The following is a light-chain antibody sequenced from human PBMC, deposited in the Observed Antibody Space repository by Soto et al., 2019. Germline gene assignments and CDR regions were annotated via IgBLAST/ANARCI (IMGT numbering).Light chain of an antibody. Sequence: DIQMTQSPSFVSASVGDRVTITCRASQGISSWLAWYQQKPGKAPKVLIYGASNLPSGVPSRFSGSESGTEFTLTISSLQPEDFATYYCQQSDSLPTFGGGTKVEIK. V-gene: IGKV1D-12*01. CDR1: QGISSW. CDR2: GAS. CDR3: QQSDSLPT. J-gene: IGKJ4*01.